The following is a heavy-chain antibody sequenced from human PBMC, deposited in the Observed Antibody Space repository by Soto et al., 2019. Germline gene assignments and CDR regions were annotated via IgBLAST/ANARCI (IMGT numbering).Heavy chain of an antibody. CDR1: GGSIGSGDYY. D-gene: IGHD3-10*01. CDR2: IYYSGST. V-gene: IGHV4-30-4*02. CDR3: ASRKSYPYFVY. Sequence: PSDTLSLTCTVSGGSIGSGDYYWSWIRQPPGKGLEWIGYIYYSGSTYYNPSLKSRVTISVDTSKNQFSLKLSSVTAADTAVYYCASRKSYPYFVYWGQGTLFTVSS. J-gene: IGHJ4*02.